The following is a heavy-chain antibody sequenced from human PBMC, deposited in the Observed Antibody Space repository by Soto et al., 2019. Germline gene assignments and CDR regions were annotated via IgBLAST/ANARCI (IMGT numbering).Heavy chain of an antibody. CDR1: GISLTNSGVG. Sequence: QITLTESGPTLVKPTQTLTLTCTFSGISLTNSGVGVSWIRQPPGKALEWLAVIYWDDVKHFSPSQKSSLTITKYTSKNQVVFTMTTMDSVDTATYLCAQMDFDLYGMDVWGQGTTVIVSS. CDR3: AQMDFDLYGMDV. D-gene: IGHD3-9*01. V-gene: IGHV2-5*02. CDR2: IYWDDVK. J-gene: IGHJ6*02.